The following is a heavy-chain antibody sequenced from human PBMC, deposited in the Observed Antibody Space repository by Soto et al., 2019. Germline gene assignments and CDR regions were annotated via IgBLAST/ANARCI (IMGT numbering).Heavy chain of an antibody. V-gene: IGHV4-39*01. Sequence: SETLSLTCTVSGGSISSSSYYWGWIRQPPGKGLEWIGSIYYSGSTYYNPSLESRVTISVDTSKNQFSLKLSSVTAADTAVYYCARPYGDYVADWYFDLWGRGTLVTVSS. CDR3: ARPYGDYVADWYFDL. CDR1: GGSISSSSYY. J-gene: IGHJ2*01. D-gene: IGHD4-17*01. CDR2: IYYSGST.